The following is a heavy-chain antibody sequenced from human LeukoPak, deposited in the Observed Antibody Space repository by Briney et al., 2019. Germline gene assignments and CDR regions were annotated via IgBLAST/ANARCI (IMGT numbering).Heavy chain of an antibody. J-gene: IGHJ5*02. V-gene: IGHV4-38-2*02. CDR1: GYSISSGYY. CDR2: IYHSGST. CDR3: ARGLGGWLRFGYWFDP. Sequence: SETLSLTCTVSGYSISSGYYWGWIRQPPGKGLEWIGSIYHSGSTYYNPSLKSRVTISVDTSKNQFSLKLSSVTAADTAVYYCARGLGGWLRFGYWFDPWGQGTLVTVSS. D-gene: IGHD5-12*01.